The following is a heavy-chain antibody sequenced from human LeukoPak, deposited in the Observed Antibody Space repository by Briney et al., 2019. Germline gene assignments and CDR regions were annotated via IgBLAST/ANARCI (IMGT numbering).Heavy chain of an antibody. CDR3: ARAKDIVVVPAAGEAYYYYYMDV. J-gene: IGHJ6*03. D-gene: IGHD2-2*01. CDR2: IYTSGST. Sequence: SETLSLTCTVSGGSLSSYYWSWIRQPAGKGLEWIGRIYTSGSTNYNPSLKSRVTMSVDTSKNQFSLKLSSVTAADTAVYYCARAKDIVVVPAAGEAYYYYYMDVWGKGTTVTVSS. V-gene: IGHV4-4*07. CDR1: GGSLSSYY.